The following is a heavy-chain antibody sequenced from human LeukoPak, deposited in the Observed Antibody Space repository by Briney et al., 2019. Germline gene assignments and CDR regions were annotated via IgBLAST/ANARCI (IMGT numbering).Heavy chain of an antibody. CDR1: GFTFSYHY. V-gene: IGHV3-72*01. Sequence: PGGSLRLSCGASGFTFSYHYMDWVRQAPGKGLEWVGRIRNQVNSYNTEYAASVKGRFTISRDNAKNSLYLQMNSLRAEDTAVYYCARAKEMATILTYWGQGTLVTVSS. D-gene: IGHD5-24*01. CDR2: IRNQVNSYNT. CDR3: ARAKEMATILTY. J-gene: IGHJ4*02.